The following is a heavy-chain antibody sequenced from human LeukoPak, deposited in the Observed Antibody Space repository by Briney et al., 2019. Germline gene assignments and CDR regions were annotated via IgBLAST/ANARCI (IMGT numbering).Heavy chain of an antibody. CDR3: ARGIAAAGTWFDP. CDR1: GFTFSSYS. D-gene: IGHD6-13*01. V-gene: IGHV3-21*01. Sequence: GGSLRLSCAASGFTFSSYSMNWVRQAPGKGLEWVSSISSSSSYIYYADSVKGRFTISRDNAKNSLYLQMNSLRAEDTSVYYCARGIAAAGTWFDPWGQGTLVTVSS. CDR2: ISSSSSYI. J-gene: IGHJ5*02.